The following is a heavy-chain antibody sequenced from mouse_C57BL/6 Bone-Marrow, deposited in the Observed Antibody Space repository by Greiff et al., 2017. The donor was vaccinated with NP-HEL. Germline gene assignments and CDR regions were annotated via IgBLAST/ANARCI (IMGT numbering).Heavy chain of an antibody. Sequence: EVHLVESGGGLVQPGGSLSLSCAASGFTFTDYYMSWVRQPPGKALEWLGFIRNKANGYTTEYSASVKGRFTISRDNSQSILYLQMNALRAEDSATYYCARYMGYFDVWGTGTTVTVSS. CDR1: GFTFTDYY. V-gene: IGHV7-3*01. J-gene: IGHJ1*03. CDR3: ARYMGYFDV. CDR2: IRNKANGYTT.